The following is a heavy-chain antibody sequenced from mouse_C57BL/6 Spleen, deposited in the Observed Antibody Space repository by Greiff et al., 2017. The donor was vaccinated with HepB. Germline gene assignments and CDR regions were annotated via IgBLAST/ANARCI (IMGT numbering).Heavy chain of an antibody. J-gene: IGHJ2*01. D-gene: IGHD2-14*01. Sequence: VKLMESGPELVKPGASVKISCKASGYAFSSSWMNWVKQRPGKGLEWIGRIYPGDGDTNYNGKFKGKATLTADKSSSTAYMQLSSLTSEDSAVYFCARDRYGRDFDYWGQGTTLTVSS. CDR3: ARDRYGRDFDY. CDR2: IYPGDGDT. CDR1: GYAFSSSW. V-gene: IGHV1-82*01.